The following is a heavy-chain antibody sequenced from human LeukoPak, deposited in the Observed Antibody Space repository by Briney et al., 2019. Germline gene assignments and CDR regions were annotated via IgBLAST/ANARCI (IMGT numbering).Heavy chain of an antibody. CDR2: ISAYNGNT. V-gene: IGHV1-18*01. J-gene: IGHJ6*03. D-gene: IGHD3-9*01. CDR1: GYTFTSYG. CDR3: ARGNQEGNVLRYFDWPIPPNYYYYMDV. Sequence: AASVKVSCKASGYTFTSYGISWVRQAPGQGLEWMGWISAYNGNTNYAQKLQGRVTMTTDTSTSTAYMELRSLRSDDTAVYYCARGNQEGNVLRYFDWPIPPNYYYYMDVWGKGTTVTISS.